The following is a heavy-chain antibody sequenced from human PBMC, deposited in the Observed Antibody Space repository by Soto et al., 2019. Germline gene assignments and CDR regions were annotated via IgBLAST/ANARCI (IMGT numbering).Heavy chain of an antibody. CDR3: ASLMRGYSYGYWFDP. D-gene: IGHD5-18*01. V-gene: IGHV1-18*01. CDR1: GYTFTSYG. Sequence: ASVKVSCKASGYTFTSYGISWVRQAPGQGLEWMGWISAYNGNTNYAQKLQGRVTMTTDTSTSTAYMELRSLRSDDKAVYYCASLMRGYSYGYWFDPWGQGTLVTVPS. J-gene: IGHJ5*02. CDR2: ISAYNGNT.